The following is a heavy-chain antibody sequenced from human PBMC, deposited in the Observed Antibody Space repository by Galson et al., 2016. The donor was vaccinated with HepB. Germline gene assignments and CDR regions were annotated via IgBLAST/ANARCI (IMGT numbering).Heavy chain of an antibody. CDR3: AKGHGVSLTYFFNS. J-gene: IGHJ4*02. Sequence: SLRLSCAGSGFTFDDAAMHWVRQRPGKDLEWVSGINYNSGDVAYADSVKGRFTISRDNAKNSLYLQMSSLRPEDTALYYCAKGHGVSLTYFFNSWGQGSLVAVSS. D-gene: IGHD4-17*01. V-gene: IGHV3-9*01. CDR1: GFTFDDAA. CDR2: INYNSGDV.